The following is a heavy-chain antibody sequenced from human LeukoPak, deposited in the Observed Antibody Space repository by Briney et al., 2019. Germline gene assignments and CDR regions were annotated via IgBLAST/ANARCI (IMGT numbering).Heavy chain of an antibody. CDR2: IIPILGIA. CDR3: ARERGSGWPGY. V-gene: IGHV1-69*04. J-gene: IGHJ4*02. CDR1: GGTFSSYA. Sequence: GASVKVSCKASGGTFSSYAISWVRQAPGQGLEWMGRIIPILGIANYAQKFQGRVTITADKSTSTAYMELSSLRSEDTAVYYCARERGSGWPGYWGQGTLVTVSS. D-gene: IGHD6-19*01.